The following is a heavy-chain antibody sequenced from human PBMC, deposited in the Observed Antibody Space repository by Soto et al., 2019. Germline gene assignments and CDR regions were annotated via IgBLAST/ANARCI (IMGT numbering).Heavy chain of an antibody. CDR3: ARDPARIVDEGGMDV. Sequence: QVQLVQSGAEVKKPGSSVKVSCKASGGTFSSYAISWVRQAPGQGLEWMGGIIPILGTANYAQKFQGRVTITADESTSAAYMELSSLRSEDRAVYYCARDPARIVDEGGMDVWGQGTTVTVSS. CDR1: GGTFSSYA. D-gene: IGHD3-16*02. CDR2: IIPILGTA. J-gene: IGHJ6*02. V-gene: IGHV1-69*01.